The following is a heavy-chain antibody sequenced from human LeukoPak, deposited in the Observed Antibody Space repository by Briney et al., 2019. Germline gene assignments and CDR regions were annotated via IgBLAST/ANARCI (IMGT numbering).Heavy chain of an antibody. D-gene: IGHD4-17*01. CDR3: ARVRYGDYG. J-gene: IGHJ4*02. CDR1: GFTFSSYE. V-gene: IGHV3-48*03. Sequence: GGSLRLSCAASGFTFSSYEMNWVRQAPGKGLEWVSYISASGRTKYYADSVKGRFTISRENAKNSLYLQMNSLRAEDTAVYYCARVRYGDYGWGQGTLVTVSS. CDR2: ISASGRTK.